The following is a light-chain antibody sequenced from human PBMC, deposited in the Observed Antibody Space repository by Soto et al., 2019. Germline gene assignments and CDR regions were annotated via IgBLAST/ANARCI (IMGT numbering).Light chain of an antibody. V-gene: IGKV1-39*01. J-gene: IGKJ1*01. CDR1: QSISSY. CDR3: QQYYSYPWT. CDR2: AAS. Sequence: DIHPTQSPSSLSASVGDRVTITCRASQSISSYLNWYQQKPGKAPKLLIYAASTLQSGVPSRFSGSGSGTDFTLTISCLQSEDFATYYCQQYYSYPWTFGQGTKVDIK.